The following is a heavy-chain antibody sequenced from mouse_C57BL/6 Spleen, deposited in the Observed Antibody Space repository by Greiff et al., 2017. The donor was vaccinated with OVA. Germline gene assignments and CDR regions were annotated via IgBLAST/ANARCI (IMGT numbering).Heavy chain of an antibody. D-gene: IGHD1-1*01. CDR2: IYPGSGNT. Sequence: VQLQQSGPELVKPGASVKISCKASGYSFTSYYIHWVKQRPGQGLEWIGWIYPGSGNTKYNEKFKGKATLTADTSSSTAYMQLSSLTSEDSAVYYCARSYYYGSGFAYWGQGTLVTVSA. CDR1: GYSFTSYY. J-gene: IGHJ3*01. V-gene: IGHV1-66*01. CDR3: ARSYYYGSGFAY.